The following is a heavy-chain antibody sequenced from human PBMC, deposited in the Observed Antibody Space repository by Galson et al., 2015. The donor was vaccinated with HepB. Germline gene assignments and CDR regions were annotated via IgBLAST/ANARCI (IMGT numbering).Heavy chain of an antibody. CDR1: GFTFSSYA. CDR2: ISGSGGST. Sequence: SLRLSCAASGFTFSSYAMSWVRQAPGKGLEWVSAISGSGGSTYYADSVKGRFTISRDNSKNTLYLQMNSLRAEDTAVYYCAKLGYYYYYGMDVWGQGTTVTVSS. V-gene: IGHV3-23*01. J-gene: IGHJ6*02. CDR3: AKLGYYYYYGMDV.